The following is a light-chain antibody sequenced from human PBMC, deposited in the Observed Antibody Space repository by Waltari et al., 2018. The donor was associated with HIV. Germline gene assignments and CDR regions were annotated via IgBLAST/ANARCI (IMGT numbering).Light chain of an antibody. J-gene: IGKJ2*01. CDR3: QQSYSTPPYT. Sequence: DIPMTQSPSSLSASVGERVPITCRASQSISSYLNWYQQKPGKAPKLLIYAASSLQSGVPSRFSGSGSGTDFTLTISSLQPEDFATYYCQQSYSTPPYTFGQGTKLEIK. CDR1: QSISSY. CDR2: AAS. V-gene: IGKV1-39*01.